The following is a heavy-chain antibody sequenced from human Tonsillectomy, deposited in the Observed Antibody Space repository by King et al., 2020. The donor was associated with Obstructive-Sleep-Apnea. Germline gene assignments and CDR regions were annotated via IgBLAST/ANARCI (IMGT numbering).Heavy chain of an antibody. V-gene: IGHV4-30-4*01. D-gene: IGHD2-2*01. J-gene: IGHJ4*02. CDR1: GDSISSGGYY. CDR2: IYYSGST. CDR3: ARGYCSSTSCYEVGVSRLFDY. Sequence: QLQESGPGLVKPSQTLSLTCTVSGDSISSGGYYWRWIRQPPGKGREWIGYIYYSGSTYYHPSLKSRVSISVDTSKNQFSLKLTSVTAADTAMYYCARGYCSSTSCYEVGVSRLFDYWGRGTLVTVSS.